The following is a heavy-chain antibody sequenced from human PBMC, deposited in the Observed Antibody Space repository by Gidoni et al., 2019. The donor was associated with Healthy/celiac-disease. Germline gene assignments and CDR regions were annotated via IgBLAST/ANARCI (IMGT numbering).Heavy chain of an antibody. Sequence: VQLVESGGGLVKPGRSLRLSCTASGFTFGDYAMSWFRQAPGKGLEWVGFIRSKAYGGTTEYAASVKGRFTISRDDSKSIAYLQMNSLKTEDTAVYYCTRDGGIAVAGSFDYWGQGTLVTVSS. J-gene: IGHJ4*02. V-gene: IGHV3-49*05. CDR1: GFTFGDYA. CDR3: TRDGGIAVAGSFDY. CDR2: IRSKAYGGTT. D-gene: IGHD6-19*01.